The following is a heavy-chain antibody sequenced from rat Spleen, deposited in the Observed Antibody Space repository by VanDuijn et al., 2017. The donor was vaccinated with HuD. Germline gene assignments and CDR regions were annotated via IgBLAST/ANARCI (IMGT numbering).Heavy chain of an antibody. Sequence: EVQLVESGGGLVQPGRSLKLSCAASGFTFSDYTMAWVRQAPTKGLEWVASITNSGGSTYYRDSVKGRFTISRDNAKSTLYLQMDSLRSEDTAIYYCARRHYGYTDYFDYWGQGVMVTVSS. J-gene: IGHJ2*01. D-gene: IGHD1-11*01. CDR3: ARRHYGYTDYFDY. CDR2: ITNSGGST. V-gene: IGHV5-17*01. CDR1: GFTFSDYT.